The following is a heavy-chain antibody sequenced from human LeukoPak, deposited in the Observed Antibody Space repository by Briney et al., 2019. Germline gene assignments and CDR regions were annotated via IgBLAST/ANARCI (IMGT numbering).Heavy chain of an antibody. CDR2: IYTSGNT. J-gene: IGHJ4*02. Sequence: SQTLSLTCTVSGGSISSGDYYWSWIRQPAGKGLEWIGRIYTSGNTNYNPSLDSRVTISVDTPKNQFSLKLSSVTAADTAVYYCARVGIAVAGSLDYFDYWGQGTLVTVSS. CDR1: GGSISSGDYY. V-gene: IGHV4-61*02. D-gene: IGHD6-19*01. CDR3: ARVGIAVAGSLDYFDY.